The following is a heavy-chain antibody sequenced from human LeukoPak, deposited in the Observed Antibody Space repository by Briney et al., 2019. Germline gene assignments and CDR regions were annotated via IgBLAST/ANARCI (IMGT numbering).Heavy chain of an antibody. J-gene: IGHJ6*03. Sequence: PGRSLRLSCEASGFSLSDYAMHWVRQIPGKGLEWVSGITWDSGTIDYAGSVRGRFTISRDNAKNSLYLQMNTLRPEDTAIYYCAKGKSIASLWYMDVWGKGTTVIVSS. V-gene: IGHV3-9*01. D-gene: IGHD2-2*01. CDR1: GFSLSDYA. CDR2: ITWDSGTI. CDR3: AKGKSIASLWYMDV.